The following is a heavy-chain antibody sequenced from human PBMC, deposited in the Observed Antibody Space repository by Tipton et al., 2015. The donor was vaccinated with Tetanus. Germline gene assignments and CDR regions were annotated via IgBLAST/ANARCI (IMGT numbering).Heavy chain of an antibody. Sequence: TLSLTCAVDGGSFRGYYWTWIRQSPGRLAWIGQINHSGGTSYISSLKGRVTISLDTSKNQFSLRLRSVTAADAAVYYCARERNVGVSVRDGLDVWGQGTTVTVSS. J-gene: IGHJ6*02. V-gene: IGHV4-34*01. CDR3: ARERNVGVSVRDGLDV. CDR1: GGSFRGYY. D-gene: IGHD2-15*01. CDR2: INHSGGT.